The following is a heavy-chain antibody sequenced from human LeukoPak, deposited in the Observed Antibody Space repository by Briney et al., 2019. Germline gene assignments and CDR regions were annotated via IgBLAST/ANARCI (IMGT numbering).Heavy chain of an antibody. CDR3: ARDRAVSL. Sequence: PSETLSLTCTVSGGSMSSYYWSWVRQAPGQGLEWVASIKQDGSEKYYVDSVKGRFTISRDNAENSLYLQMNSLRAEDTAVYYCARDRAVSLWGQGTLVTVSS. CDR1: GGSMSSYY. D-gene: IGHD3-10*01. CDR2: IKQDGSEK. V-gene: IGHV3-7*01. J-gene: IGHJ4*02.